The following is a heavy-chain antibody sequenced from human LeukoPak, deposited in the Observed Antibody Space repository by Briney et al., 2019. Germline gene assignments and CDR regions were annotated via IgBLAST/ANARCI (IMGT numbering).Heavy chain of an antibody. CDR2: IYTSGST. V-gene: IGHV4-4*07. CDR3: ARSDSSGYYSTFDY. Sequence: SETLSLTCTVSGGSISSYCWSWIRQPAGKGLEWIGRIYTSGSTNYNPSLKSRVTMSVDTSKNQFSLKLSSVTAADTAVYYCARSDSSGYYSTFDYWGQGTLVTVSS. J-gene: IGHJ4*02. CDR1: GGSISSYC. D-gene: IGHD3-22*01.